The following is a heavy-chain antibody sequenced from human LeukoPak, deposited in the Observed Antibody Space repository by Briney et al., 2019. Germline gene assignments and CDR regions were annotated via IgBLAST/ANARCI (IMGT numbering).Heavy chain of an antibody. V-gene: IGHV3-48*03. D-gene: IGHD6-13*01. CDR3: ARPDEQQLVRDAFDI. CDR2: ITTSGTST. Sequence: GGSLRLSCATSGFTFSSYEMNWVRQAPGKGLEWISYITTSGTSTYYADSVKGRFTISRDNGKTALSLQMNSLRAEDTAVYYCARPDEQQLVRDAFDIWGQGAMVTVSS. CDR1: GFTFSSYE. J-gene: IGHJ3*02.